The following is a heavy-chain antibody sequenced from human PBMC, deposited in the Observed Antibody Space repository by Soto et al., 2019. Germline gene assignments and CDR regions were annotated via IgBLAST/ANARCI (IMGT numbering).Heavy chain of an antibody. V-gene: IGHV1-24*01. CDR1: GYTLTELS. Sequence: ASVKVSCKVSGYTLTELSMHWVRQAPGKGLEWMGGFDPEDGETIYAQKFQGRVTMTEDTSTDTAYMELSSLRSEDTAVYYCATPPRCRAAVGNHFDYLGQRTLV. CDR2: FDPEDGET. J-gene: IGHJ4*02. D-gene: IGHD6-13*01. CDR3: ATPPRCRAAVGNHFDY.